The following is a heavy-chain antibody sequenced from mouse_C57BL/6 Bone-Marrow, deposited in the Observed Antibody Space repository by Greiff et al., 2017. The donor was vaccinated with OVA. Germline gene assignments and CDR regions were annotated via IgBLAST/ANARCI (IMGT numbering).Heavy chain of an antibody. CDR1: GYTFTDYE. V-gene: IGHV1-15*01. Sequence: VKLQQPGAELVRPGASVTLSCKASGYTFTDYEMHWVKQTPVHGLEWIGAIDPETGGTAYNQKFKGKAILTADKSSSTAYMELRSLTSEDSAVCYCTRRPFAYWGQGTLVTVSA. CDR2: IDPETGGT. J-gene: IGHJ3*01. CDR3: TRRPFAY.